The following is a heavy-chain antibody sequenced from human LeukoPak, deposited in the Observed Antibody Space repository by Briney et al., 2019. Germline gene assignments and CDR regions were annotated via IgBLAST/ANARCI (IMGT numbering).Heavy chain of an antibody. CDR3: ARRPRITGTTLDC. V-gene: IGHV4-39*01. CDR2: IYYSGST. J-gene: IGHJ4*02. D-gene: IGHD1-7*01. CDR1: GGSISSSSYY. Sequence: PSETLSLTCTVSGGSISSSSYYWGWIRQPPGKGLEWIGSIYYSGSTYYNPSLKSRVTISVDTSKNQFSLKLSSVTAADTAVYYCARRPRITGTTLDCWGQGTLVTVSS.